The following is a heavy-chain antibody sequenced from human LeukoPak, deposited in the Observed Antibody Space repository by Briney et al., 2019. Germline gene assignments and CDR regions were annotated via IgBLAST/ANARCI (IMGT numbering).Heavy chain of an antibody. CDR2: INPSGGST. J-gene: IGHJ4*02. V-gene: IGHV1-46*01. CDR3: ASCLFWGSYDY. D-gene: IGHD3-16*01. Sequence: ASVKVSCKASGYTFTNYYMHWVRQAPGQGLEWMGLINPSGGSTSYAEKFQGRVIMTRDMSTTTDYMELSSLRSEDTAVYYCASCLFWGSYDYWGKETLVPVS. CDR1: GYTFTNYY.